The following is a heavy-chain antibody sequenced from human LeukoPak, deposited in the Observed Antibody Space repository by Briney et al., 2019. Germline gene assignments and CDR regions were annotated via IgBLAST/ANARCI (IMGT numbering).Heavy chain of an antibody. Sequence: SATLSLTCTVSGYSMSSGYYWGWIRQPPGKGLEWIGSIYHSGSTYYNPSLKSRVTISVDTSKNQFSLKLSSVTAADTAVYYCARDSYCSSTSCLKVNFDYWGQGTLVTVSS. D-gene: IGHD2-2*01. CDR1: GYSMSSGYY. CDR3: ARDSYCSSTSCLKVNFDY. V-gene: IGHV4-38-2*02. CDR2: IYHSGST. J-gene: IGHJ4*02.